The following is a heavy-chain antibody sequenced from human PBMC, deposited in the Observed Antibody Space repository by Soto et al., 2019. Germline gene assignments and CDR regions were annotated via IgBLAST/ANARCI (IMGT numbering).Heavy chain of an antibody. Sequence: ASVKVSCKASGYTFTSYGISWVRQAPGQGLEWMGWISAYNGNTNYAQKLQGRVTMTTDTSTSTAYMELRSLRSDDTAAYYCARQHDGDLVKGVLVWFDPWGQGTLVTVSS. V-gene: IGHV1-18*01. CDR3: ARQHDGDLVKGVLVWFDP. D-gene: IGHD4-17*01. CDR1: GYTFTSYG. CDR2: ISAYNGNT. J-gene: IGHJ5*02.